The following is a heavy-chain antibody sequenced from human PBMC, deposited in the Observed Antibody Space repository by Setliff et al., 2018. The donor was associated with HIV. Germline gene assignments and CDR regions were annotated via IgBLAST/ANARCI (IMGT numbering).Heavy chain of an antibody. D-gene: IGHD6-13*01. CDR3: ARGARLLAGYSDRWDYYYMAI. V-gene: IGHV4-59*08. CDR1: GASMRDYY. J-gene: IGHJ6*03. CDR2: IFHTGSA. Sequence: SETLSLTCTVSGASMRDYYWTWIRQSPGKGLEWIGHIFHTGSATYNPSLRSRLTMSIDTSSGQFSLRLTSVTAADAAVYYCARGARLLAGYSDRWDYYYMAIWGKGTTVTVS.